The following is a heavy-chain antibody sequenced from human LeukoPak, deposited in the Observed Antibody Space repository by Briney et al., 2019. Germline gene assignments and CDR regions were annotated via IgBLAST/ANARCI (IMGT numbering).Heavy chain of an antibody. D-gene: IGHD4-11*01. J-gene: IGHJ6*02. CDR1: GGSFSDYY. CDR2: INHSGST. CDR3: ARIRTTVTTFVRYNYGMDV. Sequence: SETLSLTCAVYGGSFSDYYWSWIRQPPGKGLEWIGEINHSGSTNYNPSLKSRVTISVDTSKNQFSLKLSSVTAADTAVYYCARIRTTVTTFVRYNYGMDVWGQGTTVTVSS. V-gene: IGHV4-34*01.